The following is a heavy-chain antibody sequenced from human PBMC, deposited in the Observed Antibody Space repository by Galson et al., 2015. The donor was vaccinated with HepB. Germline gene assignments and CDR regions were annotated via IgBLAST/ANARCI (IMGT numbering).Heavy chain of an antibody. CDR1: GFTFSNYG. V-gene: IGHV3-23*01. J-gene: IGHJ6*02. Sequence: SLRLSCAASGFTFSNYGMTWVRQAPGKGLEWVSGISGSGGSTYYADFVKGRFTISRDNSKNTLYLQMNSLRADDTAVYYCAKNSEGYGIDVWGQGTTVTASS. CDR3: AKNSEGYGIDV. CDR2: ISGSGGST. D-gene: IGHD4-23*01.